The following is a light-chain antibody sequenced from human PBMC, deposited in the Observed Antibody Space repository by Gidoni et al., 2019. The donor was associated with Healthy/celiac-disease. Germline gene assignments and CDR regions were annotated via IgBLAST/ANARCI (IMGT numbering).Light chain of an antibody. J-gene: IGLJ2*01. V-gene: IGLV3-1*01. CDR1: KLGDKY. CDR2: QDS. Sequence: YELPQPPSVSVSPGQTASITCSGDKLGDKYACWYQQKPGQSPVLVIYQDSKRPSGIPERFSGSNSGNTATLTISGTQAMDEADYYCQAWDSSVVVFGGGTKLTVL. CDR3: QAWDSSVVV.